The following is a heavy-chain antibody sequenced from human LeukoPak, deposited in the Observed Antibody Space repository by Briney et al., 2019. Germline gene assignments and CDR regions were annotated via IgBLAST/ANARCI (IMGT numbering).Heavy chain of an antibody. J-gene: IGHJ4*02. CDR1: GFTFSDYY. D-gene: IGHD3-22*01. CDR2: IKRDGSEK. CDR3: AKDFSQGDSSGYYWSGFDY. V-gene: IGHV3-7*03. Sequence: GGSLRLSCAASGFTFSDYYMSWIRQAPGKGLEWVANIKRDGSEKYYVDSVKGRFIISRDNAKNSLYLQMNSLRAEDTAVYYCAKDFSQGDSSGYYWSGFDYWGQGTLVTVSS.